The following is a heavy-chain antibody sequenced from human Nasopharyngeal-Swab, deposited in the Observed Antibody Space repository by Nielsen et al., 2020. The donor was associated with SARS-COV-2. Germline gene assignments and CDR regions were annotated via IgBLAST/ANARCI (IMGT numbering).Heavy chain of an antibody. CDR2: IWFDGRNK. CDR1: GFTFSSYG. V-gene: IGHV3-33*06. D-gene: IGHD5-12*01. CDR3: AKIPTAPWLRFGNGMDV. Sequence: GESLKISCAASGFTFSSYGMHWVRQAPGKGLEWVAVIWFDGRNKCYADSVKGRFTISRDNSKNTLYLQMNSLRAEDTAVYYCAKIPTAPWLRFGNGMDVWGQGTTVTVSS. J-gene: IGHJ6*02.